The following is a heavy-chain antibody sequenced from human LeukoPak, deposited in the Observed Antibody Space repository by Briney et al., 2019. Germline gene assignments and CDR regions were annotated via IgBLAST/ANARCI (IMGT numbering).Heavy chain of an antibody. V-gene: IGHV3-15*01. D-gene: IGHD3-22*01. CDR3: ITFSMIVVVITD. CDR1: GFTFSNAR. J-gene: IGHJ4*02. CDR2: IKSKSDGGTT. Sequence: GGSLRLSCAASGFTFSNARMSWVRQAPGKGLEWVGRIKSKSDGGTTDYAAPVKGRFTISRDDSKNTLYLQMNSLKTEDTAVYYCITFSMIVVVITDWGQGTLVTVSS.